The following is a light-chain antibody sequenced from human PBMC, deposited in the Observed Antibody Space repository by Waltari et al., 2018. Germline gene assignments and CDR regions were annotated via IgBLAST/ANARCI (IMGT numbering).Light chain of an antibody. J-gene: IGLJ3*02. CDR3: ATWDDSLSGWV. CDR2: RNN. Sequence: QSVLTQPPSASGTPGQRVTISCSGLSSNIGSNYVYCYQQLPGTAPKLLIYRNNQRPSGVPDRFSGSKSGTSASLAISGLRSEDEADYYCATWDDSLSGWVFGGGTKLTVL. CDR1: SSNIGSNY. V-gene: IGLV1-47*01.